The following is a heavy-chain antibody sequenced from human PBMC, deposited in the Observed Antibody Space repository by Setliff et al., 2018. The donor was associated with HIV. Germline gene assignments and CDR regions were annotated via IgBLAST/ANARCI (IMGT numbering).Heavy chain of an antibody. V-gene: IGHV4-4*07. Sequence: PSETLSLTCTVSDGSISSYYWSWIRQPAGKGLEWIGRIYISAATTNYNPSLKSRVSMSVGTSKNQFSLKLSSVTAADTAVYYCAREQHRMYNSGWYFHIDSWGQGALVTVSS. D-gene: IGHD6-19*01. J-gene: IGHJ4*02. CDR3: AREQHRMYNSGWYFHIDS. CDR2: IYISAATT. CDR1: DGSISSYY.